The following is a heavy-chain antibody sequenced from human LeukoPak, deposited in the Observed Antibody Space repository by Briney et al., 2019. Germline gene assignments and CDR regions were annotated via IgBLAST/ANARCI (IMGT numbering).Heavy chain of an antibody. CDR1: GYTFTGYY. Sequence: ASVKVSCKASGYTFTGYYVHWVRQAPGQGLEWMGWINPNSGGTNYAQKFQGRVTMTSDTSISTAYTELRRLRSGDTAVYYCARGVLRYFDWLLYPSGAFDIWGQGTMVTVSS. CDR3: ARGVLRYFDWLLYPSGAFDI. CDR2: INPNSGGT. V-gene: IGHV1-2*02. D-gene: IGHD3-9*01. J-gene: IGHJ3*02.